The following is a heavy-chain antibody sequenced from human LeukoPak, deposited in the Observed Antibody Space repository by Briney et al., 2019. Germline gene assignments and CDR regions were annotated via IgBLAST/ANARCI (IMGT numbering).Heavy chain of an antibody. CDR1: GYSISSGYY. CDR2: IYHSGTT. V-gene: IGHV4-38-2*02. J-gene: IGHJ4*02. CDR3: AREGPHGSGIYYNPLDY. Sequence: SETLSLTCTVSGYSISSGYYWAWIRQSPGKGLEWIGNIYHSGTTYYNPSLKSRVTISLDTSKNQFSLKLISVTAADTALYYCAREGPHGSGIYYNPLDYWGQGALVIVSS. D-gene: IGHD3-10*01.